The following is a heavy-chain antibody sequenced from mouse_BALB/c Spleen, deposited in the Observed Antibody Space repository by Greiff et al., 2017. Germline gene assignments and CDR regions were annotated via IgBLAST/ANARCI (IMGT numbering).Heavy chain of an antibody. J-gene: IGHJ4*01. Sequence: DVHLVESGGGLVQPGGSRKLSCAASGFTFSSFGMHWVRQAPEKGLEWVAYISSGSSTIYYADTVKGRFTISRDNPKNTLFLQMTSLRSEDTAMYYCARSAMDYWGQGTSVTVSS. V-gene: IGHV5-17*02. CDR2: ISSGSSTI. CDR1: GFTFSSFG. CDR3: ARSAMDY.